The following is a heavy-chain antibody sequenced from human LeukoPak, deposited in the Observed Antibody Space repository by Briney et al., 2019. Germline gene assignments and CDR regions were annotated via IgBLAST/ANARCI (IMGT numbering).Heavy chain of an antibody. CDR2: INPSGGST. Sequence: GASVKVSCKASGYTFTSYYMHWVRQAPGQGLEWMGIINPSGGSTTYAHRFQGRVTMTRDTSTSTVYMDLSSLRSEDTAMYYCARAVAATFDYWGQGTLVTVSS. V-gene: IGHV1-46*01. CDR3: ARAVAATFDY. D-gene: IGHD6-19*01. CDR1: GYTFTSYY. J-gene: IGHJ4*02.